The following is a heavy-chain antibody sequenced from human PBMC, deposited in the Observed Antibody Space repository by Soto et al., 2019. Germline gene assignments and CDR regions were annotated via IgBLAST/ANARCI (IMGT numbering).Heavy chain of an antibody. V-gene: IGHV3-23*01. Sequence: GGSLRLSCTASGFTFSTYAMSWVRQAPGKGLEWVSSISGGGGSTYHADFVKGRFTISRDKSKNTLYLQMTSLRAEDTALYYCAKKDGTDGYYDAFDIWGRGTMVTVSS. D-gene: IGHD3-22*01. CDR3: AKKDGTDGYYDAFDI. CDR2: ISGGGGST. J-gene: IGHJ3*02. CDR1: GFTFSTYA.